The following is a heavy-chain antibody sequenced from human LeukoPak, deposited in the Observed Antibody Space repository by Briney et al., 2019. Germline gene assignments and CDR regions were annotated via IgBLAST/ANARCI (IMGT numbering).Heavy chain of an antibody. Sequence: PSETLSLTCTVSNVSISSGSHYWNWIRQPAGKGLEWIGRIYAGGRSNYNPSLRSRVTISVDTSKNQFSLRLSSVTATDTGVYYCARGRGSSWYYFDSWGQGTLVTVSS. CDR2: IYAGGRS. D-gene: IGHD6-13*01. CDR3: ARGRGSSWYYFDS. J-gene: IGHJ4*02. V-gene: IGHV4-61*02. CDR1: NVSISSGSHY.